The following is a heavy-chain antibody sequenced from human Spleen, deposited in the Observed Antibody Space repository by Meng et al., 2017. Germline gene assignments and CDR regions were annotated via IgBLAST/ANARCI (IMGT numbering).Heavy chain of an antibody. CDR3: AKGTLKGGYSSDGTRFDP. CDR2: ISGSGGST. CDR1: GFTFSSYA. Sequence: GESLKISCAASGFTFSSYAMSWVRQAPGKGLEGVSAISGSGGSTYYADSVKGRFTISRDNSKNTLYLQINSLRAEDTAVYFCAKGTLKGGYSSDGTRFDPWGQGTLVTVSS. V-gene: IGHV3-23*01. D-gene: IGHD6-19*01. J-gene: IGHJ5*02.